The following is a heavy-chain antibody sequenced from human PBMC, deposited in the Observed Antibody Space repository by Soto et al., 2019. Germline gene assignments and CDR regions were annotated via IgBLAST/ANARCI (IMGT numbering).Heavy chain of an antibody. J-gene: IGHJ4*02. CDR1: GGSISSGGYY. Sequence: SETLSLTCTVSGGSISSGGYYWSWIRQHPGKGLEWIGYIYYSGSTYYNPSLKSRVTISVDTSKNQFSLKLSSVTAADTAVYYCARGVRDYYDSSGYPGLFDYWGQGTLVTVSS. D-gene: IGHD3-22*01. CDR2: IYYSGST. CDR3: ARGVRDYYDSSGYPGLFDY. V-gene: IGHV4-31*03.